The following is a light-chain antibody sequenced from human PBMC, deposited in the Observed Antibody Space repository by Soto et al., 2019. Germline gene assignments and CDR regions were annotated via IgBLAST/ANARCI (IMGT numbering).Light chain of an antibody. Sequence: EIVLTQSTGSLSLSPGERATLSCRASQSVSNNYLAWYQQKPGQAPSLLIYGVSTRATGIPDRFSGSGSGIDFTLTISRLEPEDFAVYYCQQHGSSPRTFGQGTKV. J-gene: IGKJ1*01. V-gene: IGKV3-20*01. CDR1: QSVSNNY. CDR3: QQHGSSPRT. CDR2: GVS.